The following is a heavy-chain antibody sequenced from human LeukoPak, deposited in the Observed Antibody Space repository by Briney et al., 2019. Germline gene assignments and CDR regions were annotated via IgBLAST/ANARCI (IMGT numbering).Heavy chain of an antibody. CDR3: SKEKYRGYSYGSGDY. Sequence: GRSLRLSCAASGFTFRSYGMHWVRQAPGKGLEWVAVISNDGTNKYYADSVKGRFTVSRGNSKNTLYLQMSSLRPEDTAVYYCSKEKYRGYSYGSGDYWGQGTLVTVSS. CDR1: GFTFRSYG. CDR2: ISNDGTNK. J-gene: IGHJ4*02. V-gene: IGHV3-30*18. D-gene: IGHD5-18*01.